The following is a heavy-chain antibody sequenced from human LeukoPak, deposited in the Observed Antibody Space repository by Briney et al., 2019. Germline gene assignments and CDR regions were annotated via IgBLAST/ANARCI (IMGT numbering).Heavy chain of an antibody. D-gene: IGHD4-17*01. Sequence: GASVKVSCKASGYTFTGYYMHWVRQAPGQGLEWMGWINPNSGGTNYAQKFQGRVTMTRDTSISTAYMELSRLRSDDTAVYYCAREGGDHLQWYYYYYYMDVWGKGTTVTVSS. J-gene: IGHJ6*03. CDR2: INPNSGGT. CDR1: GYTFTGYY. CDR3: AREGGDHLQWYYYYYYMDV. V-gene: IGHV1-2*02.